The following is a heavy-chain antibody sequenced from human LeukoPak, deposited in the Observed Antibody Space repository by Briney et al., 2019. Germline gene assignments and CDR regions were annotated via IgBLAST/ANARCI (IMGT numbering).Heavy chain of an antibody. Sequence: PRASVKVSCKASGYTFTSYGISWVRQAPGQGLEWMGWIKPNSGDTRSAQKFQGRVIMTRDTSTGTAYMELSSLRYDDTAVYYCATNILVRDIINWFDPWGQGTLVTVSS. CDR3: ATNILVRDIINWFDP. D-gene: IGHD3-10*01. CDR2: IKPNSGDT. J-gene: IGHJ5*02. CDR1: GYTFTSYG. V-gene: IGHV1-2*02.